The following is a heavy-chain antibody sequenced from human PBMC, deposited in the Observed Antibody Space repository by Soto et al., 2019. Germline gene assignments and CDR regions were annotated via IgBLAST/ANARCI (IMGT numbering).Heavy chain of an antibody. CDR3: ARDSGINGICFYYGMDV. CDR2: INPGNGNT. V-gene: IGHV1-3*01. D-gene: IGHD1-26*01. J-gene: IGHJ6*02. Sequence: GASVKVSCKASGYTFTSYAMHWVRQAPGQRLEWMGWINPGNGNTKYSQKFQGRVTISRDTSASTAYMELSSLRSEDTAMYYCARDSGINGICFYYGMDVWGQGTTVNVSS. CDR1: GYTFTSYA.